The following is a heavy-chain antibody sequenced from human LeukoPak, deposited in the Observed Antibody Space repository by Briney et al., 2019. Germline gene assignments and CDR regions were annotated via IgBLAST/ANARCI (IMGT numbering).Heavy chain of an antibody. J-gene: IGHJ4*02. CDR1: GFTFSSYS. D-gene: IGHD3-22*01. Sequence: PGGSLRLSCAASGFTFSSYSMNWVRQAPGKGLEWVSSISSSSSYIYYADSVKGRFTISRDNAKNSLYLQMNSLRAEDTAVYYCARDPKYYYGSSGYYSREDYWGQGTLVTVSS. CDR2: ISSSSSYI. V-gene: IGHV3-21*01. CDR3: ARDPKYYYGSSGYYSREDY.